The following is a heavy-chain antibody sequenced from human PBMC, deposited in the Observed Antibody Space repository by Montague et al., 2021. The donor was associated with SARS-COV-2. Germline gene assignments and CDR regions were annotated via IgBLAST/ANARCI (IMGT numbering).Heavy chain of an antibody. CDR3: ARGSKWSHYFDY. CDR1: GGSLSSYY. D-gene: IGHD2-15*01. V-gene: IGHV4-59*01. Sequence: SETRSLTCNVSGGSLSSYYWSWIRQPPRKGLEWIGYVYYNGNTNXXPSLKSRIILSVDTSKNHFSLKVSSVTAADTAVYYCARGSKWSHYFDYWGQGTLVTVSS. CDR2: VYYNGNT. J-gene: IGHJ4*02.